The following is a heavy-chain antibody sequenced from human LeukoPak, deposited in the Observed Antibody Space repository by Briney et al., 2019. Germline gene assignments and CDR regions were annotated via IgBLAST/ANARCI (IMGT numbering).Heavy chain of an antibody. J-gene: IGHJ4*02. CDR2: ISSSSSYI. Sequence: PGGSLRLSCAASGFTFSSYSMNWVRQAPGKALEWVSSISSSSSYIYYADSVKGRFTISRDNAKNSLYLQMNSLRAEDTAVYYCARGEQQLVIDYWGQGTLVTVSS. CDR3: ARGEQQLVIDY. CDR1: GFTFSSYS. D-gene: IGHD6-13*01. V-gene: IGHV3-21*01.